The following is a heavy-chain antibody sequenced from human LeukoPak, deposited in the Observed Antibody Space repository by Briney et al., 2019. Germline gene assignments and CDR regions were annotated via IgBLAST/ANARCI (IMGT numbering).Heavy chain of an antibody. V-gene: IGHV3-21*01. D-gene: IGHD5-18*01. Sequence: GGSLRLSCAASGFTFSSYIMSWVRQAPGMGLEWVSSISGSSSYIYYADSVKGPFTISRDNAKNSLYLPMDSLRAEDTAVYYCARAPSALVRDYFDDWGQGTLVTVSS. CDR1: GFTFSSYI. J-gene: IGHJ4*02. CDR3: ARAPSALVRDYFDD. CDR2: ISGSSSYI.